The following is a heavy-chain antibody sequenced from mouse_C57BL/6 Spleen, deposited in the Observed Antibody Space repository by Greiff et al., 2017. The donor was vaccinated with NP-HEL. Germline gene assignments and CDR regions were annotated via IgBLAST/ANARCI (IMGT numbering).Heavy chain of an antibody. CDR1: GYTFTSYG. CDR2: IYPRSGNT. D-gene: IGHD1-1*01. V-gene: IGHV1-81*01. CDR3: ADYYGSSPWFAY. J-gene: IGHJ3*01. Sequence: VQLKQSGAELARPGASVKLSCKASGYTFTSYGISWVKQRTGQGLEWIGEIYPRSGNTYYNEKFKGKATLTADKSSSTAYMELRSLTSEDSAVYFCADYYGSSPWFAYWGQGTLVTVSA.